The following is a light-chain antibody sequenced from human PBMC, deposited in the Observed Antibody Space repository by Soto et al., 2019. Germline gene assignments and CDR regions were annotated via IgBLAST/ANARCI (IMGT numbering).Light chain of an antibody. Sequence: EIVLTQSPGTLSLSPGERATLSCRASQSVSRDYLAWYQQKPGQAPRLLIYGSSSRATGLPDRFSGSGSGTDFTLPISRLEPEDFAVFYCHQYGGSPTDSFGQGTKLEI. CDR1: QSVSRDY. J-gene: IGKJ2*01. V-gene: IGKV3-20*01. CDR2: GSS. CDR3: HQYGGSPTDS.